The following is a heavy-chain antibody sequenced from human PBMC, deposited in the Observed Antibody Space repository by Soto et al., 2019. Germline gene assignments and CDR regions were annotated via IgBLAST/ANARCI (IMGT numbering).Heavy chain of an antibody. CDR3: AKDIGELGQYYYDSSGPGNAFDI. Sequence: PGGSLRLSCAASGFTFDDYAMHWVRQAPGKGLEWVSGISWNSGSIGYADSVKGRFTISRDNAKNSLYLQMNSLRAEDTALYYCAKDIGELGQYYYDSSGPGNAFDIWGQGTMVTVSS. V-gene: IGHV3-9*01. J-gene: IGHJ3*02. D-gene: IGHD3-22*01. CDR2: ISWNSGSI. CDR1: GFTFDDYA.